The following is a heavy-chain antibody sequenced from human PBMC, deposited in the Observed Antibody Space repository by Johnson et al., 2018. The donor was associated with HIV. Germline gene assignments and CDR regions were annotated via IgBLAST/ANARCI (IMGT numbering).Heavy chain of an antibody. CDR3: ARPVIAADDAFDI. CDR1: GFTSRRYA. CDR2: ISNNGDST. Sequence: VQLVESGGGLVQPGGSLRLSCPASGFTSRRYAMHWVRQAPGKGLEYFSAISNNGDSTYYATSVQDRFTISRDNSKNTLFLQMNSLRAEDTAVYYCARPVIAADDAFDIWGQGTMVTVSS. V-gene: IGHV3-64*01. J-gene: IGHJ3*02. D-gene: IGHD6-13*01.